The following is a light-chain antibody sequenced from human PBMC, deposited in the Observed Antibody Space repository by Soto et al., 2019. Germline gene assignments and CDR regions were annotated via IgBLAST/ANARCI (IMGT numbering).Light chain of an antibody. J-gene: IGLJ1*01. Sequence: QLVLTQSSSASASLGSSVKLTCTLNSGHSNNIIAWHQQQPGKAPRYLMKLEGSGSYNKGSEVPDRFSGSSSGADRYLTISNLQFEDEADYYCETWDSNTRVFGTGTKLTVL. CDR1: SGHSNNI. V-gene: IGLV4-60*02. CDR3: ETWDSNTRV. CDR2: LEGSGSY.